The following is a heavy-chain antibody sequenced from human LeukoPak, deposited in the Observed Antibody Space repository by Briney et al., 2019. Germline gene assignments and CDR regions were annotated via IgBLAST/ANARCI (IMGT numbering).Heavy chain of an antibody. CDR2: IYTSGST. CDR1: GGSISSGSYY. V-gene: IGHV4-61*02. D-gene: IGHD3-3*01. Sequence: SETLSLTCTVSGGSISSGSYYLSWIRQPAGKGLEWIGRIYTSGSTNYNPSLKSRVTISVDTSKNQFSLKLSSVTAADTAVYYCARDRRYDFWSGEWEGHYYYMDVWGKGTTVTVSS. CDR3: ARDRRYDFWSGEWEGHYYYMDV. J-gene: IGHJ6*03.